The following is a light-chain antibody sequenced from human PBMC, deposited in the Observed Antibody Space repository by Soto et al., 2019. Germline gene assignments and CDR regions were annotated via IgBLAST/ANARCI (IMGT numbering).Light chain of an antibody. Sequence: QSALTQPASVSGSPGQSITISCTGTSGDIGSYNRVSWYQQHPGKAPKLIIYEVTDPPSGVSNRFSGYKSGNTASLTISGLQAEDEAEYYCSSYTNINTRACVFGTGTKVTVL. J-gene: IGLJ1*01. CDR3: SSYTNINTRACV. CDR1: SGDIGSYNR. V-gene: IGLV2-14*01. CDR2: EVT.